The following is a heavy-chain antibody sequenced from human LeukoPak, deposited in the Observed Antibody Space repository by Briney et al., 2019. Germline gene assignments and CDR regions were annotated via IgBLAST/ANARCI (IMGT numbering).Heavy chain of an antibody. V-gene: IGHV4-59*01. CDR1: GGSISSYY. J-gene: IGHJ5*02. CDR2: IYYSGST. D-gene: IGHD3-9*01. CDR3: ARRPTRYYDILTGKERWFDP. Sequence: SETLSLTRTVSGGSISSYYWSWIRQPPGKGLEWIGYIYYSGSTNYNPSLKSRVTISVDTSKNQFSLKLSSVTAADTAVYYCARRPTRYYDILTGKERWFDPWGQGTLVTVSS.